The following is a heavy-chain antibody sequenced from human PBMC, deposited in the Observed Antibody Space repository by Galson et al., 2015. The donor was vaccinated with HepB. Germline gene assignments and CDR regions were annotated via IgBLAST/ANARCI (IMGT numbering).Heavy chain of an antibody. V-gene: IGHV3-11*01. J-gene: IGHJ4*02. CDR2: ITNSGRST. D-gene: IGHD3-22*01. Sequence: SLRLSCAVSGFTFSDCYMSWLRQAPGKGLEWLSYITNSGRSTSYADSVKGRFTISRDNAKNSLYLEMNSLRDEDTAVYYCARESRGYYFTIDYWGQGTPVTVSS. CDR1: GFTFSDCY. CDR3: ARESRGYYFTIDY.